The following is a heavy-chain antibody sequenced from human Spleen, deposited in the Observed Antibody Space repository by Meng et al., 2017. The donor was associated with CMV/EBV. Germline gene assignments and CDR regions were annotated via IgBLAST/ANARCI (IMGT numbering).Heavy chain of an antibody. CDR2: INPSGDST. CDR1: GYTFTTYY. V-gene: IGHV1-46*01. CDR3: ARMGLGLGDYGSEDDY. Sequence: ASVKVSCKASGYTFTTYYMHWVRQAPGQGLEWMGIINPSGDSTSYVQKFQGRVTMTRDTSTSTAYMELRSLRSDDTAVYYCARMGLGLGDYGSEDDYWGQGTLVTVSS. D-gene: IGHD4-17*01. J-gene: IGHJ4*02.